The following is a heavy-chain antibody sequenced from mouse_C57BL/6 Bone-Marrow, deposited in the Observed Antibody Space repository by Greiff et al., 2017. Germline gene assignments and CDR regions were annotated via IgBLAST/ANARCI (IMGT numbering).Heavy chain of an antibody. D-gene: IGHD4-1*01. J-gene: IGHJ4*01. CDR2: IDPENGDT. CDR1: GFNFKDDY. CDR3: TNPFWGLY. Sequence: EVQLQQSGAELVRPGASVKLSCTASGFNFKDDYMHWVKQRPEQGLEWIGWIDPENGDTEYASKFQGKATITADTSSNTAYRQLSSLTSEYTAVYYCTNPFWGLYGGQGPAATVTS. V-gene: IGHV14-4*01.